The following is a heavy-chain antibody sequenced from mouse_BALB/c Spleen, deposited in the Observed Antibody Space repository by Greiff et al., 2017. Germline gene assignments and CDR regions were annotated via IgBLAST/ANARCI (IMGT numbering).Heavy chain of an antibody. D-gene: IGHD2-2*01. V-gene: IGHV1-4*02. CDR1: GYTFTSYT. CDR3: ARYGYDPAWFAY. J-gene: IGHJ3*01. Sequence: QVQLQQSAAELARPGASVKMSCKASGYTFTSYTMHWVKQRPGQGLEWIGYINPSSGYTEYNQKFKDKTTLTADKSSSTAYMQLSSLTSEDSAVYYCARYGYDPAWFAYWGQGTLVTVSA. CDR2: INPSSGYT.